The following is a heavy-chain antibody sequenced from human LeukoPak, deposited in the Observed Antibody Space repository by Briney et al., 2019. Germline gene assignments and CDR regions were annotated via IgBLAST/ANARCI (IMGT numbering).Heavy chain of an antibody. Sequence: ASVKVSCKASGYTFTGYYMHWVRQAPGQGLEWMGWINPNSGGTNYAQKFQGRVTMTRDTSISTAYMELSRLRSDDTAVYYCAREGIAAAGTLDYWGQGTLVTVSS. CDR3: AREGIAAAGTLDY. CDR2: INPNSGGT. CDR1: GYTFTGYY. J-gene: IGHJ4*02. V-gene: IGHV1-2*02. D-gene: IGHD6-13*01.